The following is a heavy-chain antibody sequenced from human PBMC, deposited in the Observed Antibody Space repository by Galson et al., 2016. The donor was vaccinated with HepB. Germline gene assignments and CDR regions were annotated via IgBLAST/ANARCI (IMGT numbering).Heavy chain of an antibody. CDR3: HYYDTSGYQGVVDY. J-gene: IGHJ4*02. D-gene: IGHD3-22*01. Sequence: PALVQPTQTLTLPCTFSGFSLSTTGVRVSWIRQSPGKALEWLARSDWDDDKFYSASLTTRLTISKETSKNQVVLTMTNMDPVDTATYYCHYYDTSGYQGVVDYWGQGTLVTVSS. CDR2: SDWDDDK. CDR1: GFSLSTTGVR. V-gene: IGHV2-70*04.